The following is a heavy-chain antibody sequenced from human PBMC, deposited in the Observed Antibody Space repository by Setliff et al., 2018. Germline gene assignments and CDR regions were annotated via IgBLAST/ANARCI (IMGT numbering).Heavy chain of an antibody. V-gene: IGHV4-34*01. CDR2: INQSGSA. CDR3: ARAQVVFAISAPAWYFKI. J-gene: IGHJ2*01. D-gene: IGHD2-21*01. Sequence: TLSLTCGVHGGSFSGYQWTWIRQPPGKGLEWIGEINQSGSANYNPSLKSRASLSVDTSEKQLSLTLNSVTVADTAVYYCARAQVVFAISAPAWYFKIWGRAPRSPSPQ. CDR1: GGSFSGYQ.